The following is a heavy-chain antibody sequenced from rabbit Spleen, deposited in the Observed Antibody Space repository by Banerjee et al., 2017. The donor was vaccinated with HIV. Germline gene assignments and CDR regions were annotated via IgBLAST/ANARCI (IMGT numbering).Heavy chain of an antibody. J-gene: IGHJ4*01. CDR3: ARGSATMTMVITGYYLNL. CDR1: GFDLSSYW. V-gene: IGHV1S45*01. CDR2: IYGASSGST. D-gene: IGHD2-1*01. Sequence: QEQLEESGGGLVKPEGSLTLTCTASGFDLSSYWICWVRQAPGKGLEWIACIYGASSGSTYYASWAKGRFTISKTSSTTVTLQMTGLTAADTATYFCARGSATMTMVITGYYLNLWGQGTLVTVS.